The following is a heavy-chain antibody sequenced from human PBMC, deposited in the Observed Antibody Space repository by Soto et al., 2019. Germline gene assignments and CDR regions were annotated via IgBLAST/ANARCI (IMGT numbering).Heavy chain of an antibody. J-gene: IGHJ6*03. D-gene: IGHD6-19*01. V-gene: IGHV1-8*01. Sequence: ASVKVSCKASGYTFTSYDINWVRQATGQGLEWMGWMNPNSGNTGYAQKFQGRGTMTRNTSISTAYMELSSLRSEDTAVYYCARAKRKAVAGPPYYYYYMDVWGKGTTVTVSS. CDR1: GYTFTSYD. CDR2: MNPNSGNT. CDR3: ARAKRKAVAGPPYYYYYMDV.